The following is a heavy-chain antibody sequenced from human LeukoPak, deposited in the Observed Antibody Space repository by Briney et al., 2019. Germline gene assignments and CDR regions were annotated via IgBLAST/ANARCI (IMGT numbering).Heavy chain of an antibody. D-gene: IGHD6-6*01. CDR3: ARDLLASRSAFDI. J-gene: IGHJ3*02. V-gene: IGHV3-11*04. CDR1: GFTFSDYY. Sequence: GGSLRLSCAASGFTFSDYYMSWIRQAPGKGLEWVSYISSSGSTIYYADSVKGRFTISRDNAKNSLYLQMNSLRVEDTAVYYCARDLLASRSAFDIWGQGTMVTVSS. CDR2: ISSSGSTI.